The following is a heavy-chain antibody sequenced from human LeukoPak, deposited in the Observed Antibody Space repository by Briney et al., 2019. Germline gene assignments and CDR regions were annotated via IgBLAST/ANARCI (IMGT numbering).Heavy chain of an antibody. V-gene: IGHV3-53*01. CDR3: ARESAVAGLCYFDY. CDR2: IYSGGST. CDR1: GFTVSSHY. J-gene: IGHJ4*02. Sequence: PGGSLRLSCAASGFTVSSHYMSWVRQATGKGVEWVSVIYSGGSTYYADSVKGRFTISRDNSKNTLYLQMNSLRAEDTAVYYCARESAVAGLCYFDYWGQGTLDSLSS. D-gene: IGHD6-19*01.